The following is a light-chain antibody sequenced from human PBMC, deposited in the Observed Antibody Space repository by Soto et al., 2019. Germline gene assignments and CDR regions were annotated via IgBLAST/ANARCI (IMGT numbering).Light chain of an antibody. J-gene: IGKJ5*01. CDR2: GAS. CDR3: QQYGSSPLIT. Sequence: EIVLTQSPGTLSLSPGERATLYCRASQSVSITYLAWYQQKPGQAPRLLIYGASSRANGIPVRFSGRGSGTVFSLTISRLEPEDFVVYYCQQYGSSPLITFGQGTRLEIK. CDR1: QSVSITY. V-gene: IGKV3-20*01.